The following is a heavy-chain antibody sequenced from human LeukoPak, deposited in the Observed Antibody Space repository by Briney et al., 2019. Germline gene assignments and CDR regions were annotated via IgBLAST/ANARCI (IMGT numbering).Heavy chain of an antibody. V-gene: IGHV4-59*01. J-gene: IGHJ5*02. D-gene: IGHD2-8*01. CDR3: ARFTNGWFDP. Sequence: ASETLSLTCTVSGGSISSYYWSWIRKPLGKGLEWIGYIYYSGSTNYNPSLKSRVTISVDTSKNQFSLKLSSVTAADTAVYYCARFTNGWFDPWGQGTLVTVSP. CDR2: IYYSGST. CDR1: GGSISSYY.